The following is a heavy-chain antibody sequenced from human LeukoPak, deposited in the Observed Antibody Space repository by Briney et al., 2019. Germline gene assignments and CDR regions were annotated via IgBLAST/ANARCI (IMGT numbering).Heavy chain of an antibody. D-gene: IGHD1-26*01. CDR3: ARDDNSGSYFWFDP. Sequence: ASVKVSCKASGYTFAGYHMHWVRQAPGHGLEWMGWINPNSGGTNYAQKFQGRVTMTRDTSTSTVYMELSSLRSEDTAVYYCARDDNSGSYFWFDPWGQGTLVTVSS. V-gene: IGHV1-2*02. J-gene: IGHJ5*02. CDR2: INPNSGGT. CDR1: GYTFAGYH.